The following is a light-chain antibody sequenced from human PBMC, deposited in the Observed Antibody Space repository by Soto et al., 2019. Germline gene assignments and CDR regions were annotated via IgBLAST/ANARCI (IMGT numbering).Light chain of an antibody. CDR2: NNN. J-gene: IGLJ2*01. V-gene: IGLV1-44*01. CDR3: AVWDDNLSGMI. Sequence: QSVLTQPPSASGTPGQRVTISCSGSSSNIETNTVDWYQHLPGTAPKVLIFNNNQRPSGVPDRFSGSKSGTSASLAISGLQSEDDAHYYCAVWDDNLSGMIFGGGTKLTVL. CDR1: SSNIETNT.